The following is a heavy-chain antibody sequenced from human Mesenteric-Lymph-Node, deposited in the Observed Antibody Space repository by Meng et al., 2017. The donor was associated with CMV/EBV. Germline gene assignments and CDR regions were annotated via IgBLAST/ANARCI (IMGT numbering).Heavy chain of an antibody. Sequence: GGSFSSYYWSWIRQPPGKGLEWIGEINHSGYPNYNPSLKSRVTISADTSKNQFSPKVNSVTAADTAVYYCASTNYFPSGSHEYFHQWGQGSLVTVSS. CDR1: GGSFSSYY. D-gene: IGHD3-10*01. CDR2: INHSGYP. J-gene: IGHJ1*01. CDR3: ASTNYFPSGSHEYFHQ. V-gene: IGHV4-34*01.